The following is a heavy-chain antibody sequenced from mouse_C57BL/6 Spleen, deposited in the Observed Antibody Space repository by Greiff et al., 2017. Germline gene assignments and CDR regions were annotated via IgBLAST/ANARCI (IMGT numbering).Heavy chain of an antibody. D-gene: IGHD1-3*01. CDR1: GYTFTSYW. CDR3: ARDSGKGYFDV. Sequence: QVQLKQPGTELVKPGASGKLSGKATGYTFTSYWMHWVKQRPGQGREWIGNINPSNGGTNYNEKFKSKATLTVDKSSSTAYMQLSSLTSEDSAVYYCARDSGKGYFDVWGTGTTVTVSS. V-gene: IGHV1-53*01. CDR2: INPSNGGT. J-gene: IGHJ1*03.